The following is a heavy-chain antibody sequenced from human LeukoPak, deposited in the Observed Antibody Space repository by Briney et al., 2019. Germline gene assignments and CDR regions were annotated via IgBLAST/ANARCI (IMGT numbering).Heavy chain of an antibody. CDR3: AKGSYYDSSGSFYFDY. CDR1: GFTFSSYA. J-gene: IGHJ4*02. Sequence: GGSLRLSCAASGFTFSSYAMSWVRQAPGKGLEWVSGISGSGDNTYYVDSVKGRFTISRDNSKNTLYVQVNSLGTEDTAAYYCAKGSYYDSSGSFYFDYWGQGTLVTVSS. V-gene: IGHV3-23*01. CDR2: ISGSGDNT. D-gene: IGHD3-22*01.